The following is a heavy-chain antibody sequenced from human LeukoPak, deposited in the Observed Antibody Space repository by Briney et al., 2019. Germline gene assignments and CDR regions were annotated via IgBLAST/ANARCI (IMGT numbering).Heavy chain of an antibody. CDR2: INPNSGGT. D-gene: IGHD3-10*01. Sequence: ASVKVSCKACGYTFTGYYMHWVRQAPGQGLEWMGWINPNSGGTNYAQKFQGRVTMTRDTSISTAYMELSRLRSDDTAVYYCARFGTYYYGSGAVGYFDYWGQGTLVTVSS. CDR1: GYTFTGYY. CDR3: ARFGTYYYGSGAVGYFDY. V-gene: IGHV1-2*02. J-gene: IGHJ4*02.